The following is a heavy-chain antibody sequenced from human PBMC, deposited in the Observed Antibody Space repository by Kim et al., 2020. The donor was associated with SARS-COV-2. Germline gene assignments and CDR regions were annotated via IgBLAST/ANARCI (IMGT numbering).Heavy chain of an antibody. Sequence: STFYADSVKGRFPISRDNSKNTLFLQLNILRAEDTALYYCARESSRRADYWGQGTLVTVSS. J-gene: IGHJ4*02. CDR2: ST. V-gene: IGHV3-23*01. D-gene: IGHD2-2*01. CDR3: ARESSRRADY.